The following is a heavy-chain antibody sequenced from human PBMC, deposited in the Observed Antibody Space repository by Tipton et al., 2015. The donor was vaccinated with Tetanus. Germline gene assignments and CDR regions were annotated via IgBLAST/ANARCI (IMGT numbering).Heavy chain of an antibody. CDR3: VRANFDFPKKGPFDS. CDR1: GGSISTNY. Sequence: TLSLTCAVSGGSISTNYWTWIRQSPGKGLEWIGYIQYNGITNYHPSLKSRVSISVDSSTSQFSLRLASVTAADTAVYFCVRANFDFPKKGPFDSWGQGIPVIVS. V-gene: IGHV4-59*07. CDR2: IQYNGIT. D-gene: IGHD3-3*01. J-gene: IGHJ4*02.